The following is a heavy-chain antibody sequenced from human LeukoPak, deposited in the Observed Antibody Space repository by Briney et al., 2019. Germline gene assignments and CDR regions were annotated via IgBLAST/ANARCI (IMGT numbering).Heavy chain of an antibody. CDR2: ISSSSSTI. J-gene: IGHJ4*02. D-gene: IGHD6-13*01. CDR1: GFTFSSYS. Sequence: GGSLRLSCSASGFTFSSYSMNWVRQAPGKGLEWVSYISSSSSTIYYADSVKGRFTISRDNAKNSLYLQMNSLRAEDTAVYYCARVFRGSSWGYWGQGTLVTVSS. V-gene: IGHV3-48*04. CDR3: ARVFRGSSWGY.